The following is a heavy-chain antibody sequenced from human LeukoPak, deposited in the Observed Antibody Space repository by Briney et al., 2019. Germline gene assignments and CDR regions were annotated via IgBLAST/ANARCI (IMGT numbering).Heavy chain of an antibody. Sequence: GGSLRLSCAASGFTFTSYTMNWVRQAPGKGLEWVSHIGTGTSSVGYADSIKGRFTISRDNAKNSVDLQMSSLRVDDSAVYYCVRDKDWGFDSWGQGTLVTVSS. CDR2: IGTGTSSV. J-gene: IGHJ4*02. CDR3: VRDKDWGFDS. CDR1: GFTFTSYT. D-gene: IGHD7-27*01. V-gene: IGHV3-48*01.